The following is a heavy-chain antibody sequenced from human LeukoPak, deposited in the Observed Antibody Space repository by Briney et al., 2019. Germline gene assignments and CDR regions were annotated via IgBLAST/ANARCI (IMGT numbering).Heavy chain of an antibody. CDR3: ARWDYGGNSGGY. J-gene: IGHJ4*02. V-gene: IGHV1-46*01. CDR1: GYAFTSYY. Sequence: ASVKVSCKASGYAFTSYYMHWVRQAPGQELEWMGIINPSGGSTSYAQKFQGRVTMTRDTSTSTVYMELSSLRSEDTAVYYCARWDYGGNSGGYWGQGTLVTVSS. D-gene: IGHD4-23*01. CDR2: INPSGGST.